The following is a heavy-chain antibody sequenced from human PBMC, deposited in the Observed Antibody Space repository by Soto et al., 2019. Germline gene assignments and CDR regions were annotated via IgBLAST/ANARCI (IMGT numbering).Heavy chain of an antibody. V-gene: IGHV3-48*03. D-gene: IGHD3-10*01. CDR1: GFTFSSYE. CDR3: ARAPLGGWLIGSGPYGYGMDV. J-gene: IGHJ6*02. Sequence: GGSLRLSCAASGFTFSSYEMNWVRQAPGKGLEWVSYISSSGTTIYYADSVKGRFTISRDNAKNSLFLQMNSLRAEDTAVYYCARAPLGGWLIGSGPYGYGMDVWGHATTVTVSS. CDR2: ISSSGTTI.